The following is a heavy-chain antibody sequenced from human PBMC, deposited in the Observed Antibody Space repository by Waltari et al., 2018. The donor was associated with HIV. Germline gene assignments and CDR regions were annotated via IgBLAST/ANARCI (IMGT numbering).Heavy chain of an antibody. J-gene: IGHJ4*02. CDR2: IYYSGTA. V-gene: IGHV4-39*01. CDR1: GASISSSSYY. D-gene: IGHD3-16*01. CDR3: ARLRFHSLYYFDS. Sequence: QLHLQESGPGLVKPSETLSLTCSVSGASISSSSYYWAWIRQPPGKGLAWIGAIYYSGTAYYNPSVKSRLSASLDASKNELSLKLTSGTATDTALYYCARLRFHSLYYFDSWGPGIRVTVSS.